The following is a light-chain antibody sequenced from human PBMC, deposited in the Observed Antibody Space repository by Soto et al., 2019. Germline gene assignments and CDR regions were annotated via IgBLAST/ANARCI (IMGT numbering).Light chain of an antibody. CDR2: LNSDGSH. CDR3: QTWGTGIQV. Sequence: LVLTQSPSASASLGASVTLTCTLSSGHSSYAIAWHQQQPEKGPRYLMKLNSDGSHSKGDGIPDRFSGSSSGAERYLTISSLQSEDEADYYCQTWGTGIQVFGTGTKLTVL. J-gene: IGLJ1*01. V-gene: IGLV4-69*01. CDR1: SGHSSYA.